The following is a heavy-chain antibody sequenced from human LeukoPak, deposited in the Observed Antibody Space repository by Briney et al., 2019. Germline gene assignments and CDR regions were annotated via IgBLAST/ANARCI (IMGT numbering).Heavy chain of an antibody. CDR2: IYYSGST. V-gene: IGHV4-59*12. CDR1: GGSISSYY. Sequence: PSETLSLTCTVSGGSISSYYWSWIRQPPGKGLEWIGYIYYSGSTNYNPSLKSRVTMSVDTSKNQFSLKLSSVTAADTAVYYCARSLHQGMDVWGQGTTVTVSS. CDR3: ARSLHQGMDV. D-gene: IGHD3-10*01. J-gene: IGHJ6*02.